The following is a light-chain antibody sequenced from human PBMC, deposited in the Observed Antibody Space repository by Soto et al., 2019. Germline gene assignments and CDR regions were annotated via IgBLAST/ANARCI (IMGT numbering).Light chain of an antibody. J-gene: IGKJ1*01. CDR3: QPYFSYPA. V-gene: IGKV1-5*03. CDR1: QSISSW. Sequence: QMTQPPSTLSASVGDRVTITCRASQSISSWLAWYQQKPGKAPKLLIYKASSLESGVPSRFSGSGSGTDFFLTTGTLQPYDFAPYYAQPYFSYPAVAQGIRGDI. CDR2: KAS.